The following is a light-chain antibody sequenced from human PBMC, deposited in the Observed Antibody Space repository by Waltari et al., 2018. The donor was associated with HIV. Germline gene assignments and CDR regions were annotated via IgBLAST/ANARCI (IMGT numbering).Light chain of an antibody. CDR2: MTS. CDR3: QQYSTHYA. V-gene: IGKV1-5*03. CDR1: QDIENW. J-gene: IGKJ2*01. Sequence: IQMTQSPSSLSASVGDTVILTCQASQDIENWLAWYHQKPGRAPKLLISMTSVLESGVPSRFSGSGAGTTFTLTSTGLQPDDFGTYFCQQYSTHYAFGQGTRVE.